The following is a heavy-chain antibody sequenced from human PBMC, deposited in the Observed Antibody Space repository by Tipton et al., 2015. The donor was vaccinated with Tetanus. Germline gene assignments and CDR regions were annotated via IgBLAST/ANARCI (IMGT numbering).Heavy chain of an antibody. V-gene: IGHV3-23*01. CDR3: AKDNGRSGYDYDDY. Sequence: SLRLSCAASGFTFSSYAMGWVRQAPGKGLEWVSGISGGGGSTYYADSVKGRFTISRDNPKNTLYLQMNSLRAEDTAVYYCAKDNGRSGYDYDDYWGQGTLVTVSS. J-gene: IGHJ4*02. D-gene: IGHD5-12*01. CDR2: ISGGGGST. CDR1: GFTFSSYA.